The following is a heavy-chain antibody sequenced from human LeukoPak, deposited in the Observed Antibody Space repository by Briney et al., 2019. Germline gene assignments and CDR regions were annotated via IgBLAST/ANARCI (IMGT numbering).Heavy chain of an antibody. V-gene: IGHV4-39*01. CDR3: ARRRAEYNSSPYFDY. Sequence: SETLSLTCTVSGGSISSSSYYWGWIRQPPGKGLEWIGSIYYSGSTYYNPSLKSRVTISVDTSKNQFSLKLSSVTAADAAVYYCARRRAEYNSSPYFDYWGQGTLVTVSS. J-gene: IGHJ4*02. CDR1: GGSISSSSYY. D-gene: IGHD6-6*01. CDR2: IYYSGST.